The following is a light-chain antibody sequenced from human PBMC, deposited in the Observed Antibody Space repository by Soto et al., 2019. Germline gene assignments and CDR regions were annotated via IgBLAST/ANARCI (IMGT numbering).Light chain of an antibody. J-gene: IGLJ1*01. Sequence: QSVLTQPASVSGSPGQSITISCTGTSSDVGNYKYVSWYQQHPGKAPKLIIYEVSNRPSGVSDRFSGSKSGNTAPLTISGLQAEDETDYYCLSYTSSGTYVFGTGTKLTVL. V-gene: IGLV2-14*01. CDR2: EVS. CDR1: SSDVGNYKY. CDR3: LSYTSSGTYV.